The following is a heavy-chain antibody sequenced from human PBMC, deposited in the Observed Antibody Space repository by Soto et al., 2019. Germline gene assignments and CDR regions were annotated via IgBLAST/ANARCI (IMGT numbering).Heavy chain of an antibody. D-gene: IGHD6-13*01. CDR2: INSDGSST. CDR3: ARAAQYSSSWYK. J-gene: IGHJ4*02. V-gene: IGHV3-74*01. Sequence: GGSLRLSCAASGVTCISYWMYWVRQAPGKGLVWVSRINSDGSSTSYADSVKGRFTISRDNAKNTLYLQMNSLRAEDTAVYYCARAAQYSSSWYKWGQGTLVTVSS. CDR1: GVTCISYW.